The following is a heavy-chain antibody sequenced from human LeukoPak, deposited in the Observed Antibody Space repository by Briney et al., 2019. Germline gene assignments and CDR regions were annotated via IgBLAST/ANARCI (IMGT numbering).Heavy chain of an antibody. J-gene: IGHJ3*01. CDR2: ISGSGGST. V-gene: IGHV3-23*01. CDR3: ARDGSYIGLDV. Sequence: GGSLRLSCAASGFTFSSYAMSWVRQAPGKGLEWVSGISGSGGSTYYADSVKGRFTISRDNSRNTLYLQMNSLRAEDTALYYCARDGSYIGLDVWGQGTMVTVSS. D-gene: IGHD1-26*01. CDR1: GFTFSSYA.